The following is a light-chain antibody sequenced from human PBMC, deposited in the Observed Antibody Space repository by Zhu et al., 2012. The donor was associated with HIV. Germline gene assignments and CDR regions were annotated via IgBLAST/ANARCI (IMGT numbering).Light chain of an antibody. Sequence: EIVLTQSPGTLSLPPGERATLSCRASQSVSSSYLAWYQQKPGQAPRLLIYATSTRATGVPHRFSGSGSGTDFTLIISGLQPEDFAVYYCQQYDDSTLTFGGGTRVEIK. CDR2: ATS. CDR1: QSVSSSY. CDR3: QQYDDSTLT. J-gene: IGKJ4*01. V-gene: IGKV3-20*01.